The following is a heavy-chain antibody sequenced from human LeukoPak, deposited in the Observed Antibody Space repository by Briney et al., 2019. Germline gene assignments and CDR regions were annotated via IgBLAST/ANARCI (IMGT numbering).Heavy chain of an antibody. V-gene: IGHV1-2*02. CDR3: ARDMGRYSGYDYDY. Sequence: ASVKVSCKTSGYTFTDYYLHWVRQAPGQGLGWVGWIHPNSGATHYAQKFQGRLTMTRDTSISTVYMELTSLRSDDTAVYYCARDMGRYSGYDYDYWGQGTLVTVSS. CDR2: IHPNSGAT. CDR1: GYTFTDYY. J-gene: IGHJ4*02. D-gene: IGHD5-12*01.